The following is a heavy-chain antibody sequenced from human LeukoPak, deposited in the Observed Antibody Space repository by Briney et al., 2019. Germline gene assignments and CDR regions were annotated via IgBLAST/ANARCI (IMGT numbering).Heavy chain of an antibody. D-gene: IGHD6-19*01. Sequence: SQTLSLTCTVSGGSISSGDYYWSWIRQPPGKGLEWIGYIYYSGSTYYNPSLKSRVTISVDTSKTQFSLKLSSVTAADTAVYYCARGLSSGWYQSFDYWGQGTLVTVSS. CDR3: ARGLSSGWYQSFDY. CDR2: IYYSGST. CDR1: GGSISSGDYY. J-gene: IGHJ4*02. V-gene: IGHV4-30-4*01.